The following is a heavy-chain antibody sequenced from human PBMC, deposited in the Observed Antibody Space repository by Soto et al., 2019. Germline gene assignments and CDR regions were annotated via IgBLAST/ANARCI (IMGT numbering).Heavy chain of an antibody. CDR2: ISSSGSTI. Sequence: GGSLRLSCAASGFTFSSYEMNWVRQAPGKGLEWVSYISSSGSTIYYADSVKGRFTISRDNAKNSLYLQMNSLRAEDTAVYYCARRIRDGSGSTDFDIWGQGTMVTVSS. V-gene: IGHV3-48*03. CDR3: ARRIRDGSGSTDFDI. D-gene: IGHD3-10*01. CDR1: GFTFSSYE. J-gene: IGHJ3*02.